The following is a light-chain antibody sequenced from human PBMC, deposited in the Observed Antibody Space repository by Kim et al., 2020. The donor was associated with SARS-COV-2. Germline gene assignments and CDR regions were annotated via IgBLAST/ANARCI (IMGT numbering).Light chain of an antibody. V-gene: IGKV3-11*01. CDR1: QSVGSY. J-gene: IGKJ2*01. CDR2: DAS. CDR3: QQRSSWYT. Sequence: LSLCPGERGTLSGRASQSVGSYLAWYQQKPGQATRLLISDASNGATDVPARFSGSGSGTDVTLTISCLETEDCAVYYCQQRSSWYTFGQGTKLGI.